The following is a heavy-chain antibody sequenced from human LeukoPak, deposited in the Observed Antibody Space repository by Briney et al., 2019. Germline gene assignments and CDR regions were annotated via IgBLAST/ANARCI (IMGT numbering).Heavy chain of an antibody. CDR1: GFTFDDYA. J-gene: IGHJ6*02. CDR3: AKDRGECIAAAGTCGMDV. CDR2: ISGDGGST. Sequence: PGGSLRLSCAASGFTFDDYAMHWVRQAPGKGLEWVPLISGDGGSTYYADSVKGRFTISRDNSKNSLYLQMNSLRTEDTALYYCAKDRGECIAAAGTCGMDVWGQGTTVTVSS. V-gene: IGHV3-43*02. D-gene: IGHD6-13*01.